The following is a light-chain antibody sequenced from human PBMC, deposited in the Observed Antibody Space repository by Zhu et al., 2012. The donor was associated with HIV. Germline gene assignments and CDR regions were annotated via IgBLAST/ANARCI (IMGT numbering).Light chain of an antibody. V-gene: IGKV3-20*01. CDR2: GAA. Sequence: EIVLTQSPGTLSLSPGERATLSCRASQTIYGAASRATGIPDRFSGSGSGTDFTLTISRLEPEDFAVYYCQQYGSSRTFGQGTKVEIK. CDR3: QQYGSSRT. J-gene: IGKJ1*01.